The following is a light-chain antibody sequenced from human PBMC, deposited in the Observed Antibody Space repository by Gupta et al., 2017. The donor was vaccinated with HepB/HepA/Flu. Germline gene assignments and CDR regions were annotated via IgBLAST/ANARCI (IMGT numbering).Light chain of an antibody. CDR1: SSDVGSYNL. CDR2: EVT. J-gene: IGLJ2*01. V-gene: IGLV2-23*02. Sequence: QSALTQPASVSGSPGQSIPISCTGSSSDVGSYNLDSWYQQHPGKAPKVMIYEVTKRPSGVSNRFSGSKSGNTASLTISGLQAEDEADYYCCSYAVITTLVFGGGTKLTVL. CDR3: CSYAVITTLV.